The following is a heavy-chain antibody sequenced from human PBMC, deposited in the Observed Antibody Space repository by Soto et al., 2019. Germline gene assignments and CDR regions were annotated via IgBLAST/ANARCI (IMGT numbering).Heavy chain of an antibody. CDR1: SGSFSTYY. Sequence: SETLSLTCAVDSGSFSTYYCSWTRQPPGKGLEWIGEIHPSGDTDYNPSLSNRVTISLHTSKNQFSLNLTSVTAADTAVYYCGPRGAVADPRGYWGQGTLVTVSS. CDR3: GPRGAVADPRGY. V-gene: IGHV4-34*01. J-gene: IGHJ4*02. CDR2: IHPSGDT. D-gene: IGHD6-19*01.